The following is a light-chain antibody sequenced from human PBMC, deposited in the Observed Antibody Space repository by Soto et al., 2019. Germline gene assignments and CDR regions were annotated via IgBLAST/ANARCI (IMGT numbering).Light chain of an antibody. Sequence: QSVLTQPASVSGSPGQSITISCIGTTSNVGSYNLVSWYQQHPGKAPELMIYEGSKRPSGVSTRFSGSKSGNTASLTISGLQAEDEADYYCCSYAGSVYVFATGTKPTAL. CDR2: EGS. J-gene: IGLJ1*01. CDR3: CSYAGSVYV. CDR1: TSNVGSYNL. V-gene: IGLV2-23*01.